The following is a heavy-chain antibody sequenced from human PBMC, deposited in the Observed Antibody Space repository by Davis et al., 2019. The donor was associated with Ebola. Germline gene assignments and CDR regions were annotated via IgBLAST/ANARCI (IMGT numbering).Heavy chain of an antibody. D-gene: IGHD5-12*01. CDR1: GYTFTSYY. CDR3: ARTLYSGYDFPYYYGMDV. CDR2: INPSGGST. J-gene: IGHJ6*02. V-gene: IGHV1-46*01. Sequence: ASVKVSCKASGYTFTSYYMHWVRHAPGQGLEWMGIINPSGGSTSYAQKFQGRVTMTRDTSTSTVYMELSSLRSEDTAVYYCARTLYSGYDFPYYYGMDVWGQGTTVTVSS.